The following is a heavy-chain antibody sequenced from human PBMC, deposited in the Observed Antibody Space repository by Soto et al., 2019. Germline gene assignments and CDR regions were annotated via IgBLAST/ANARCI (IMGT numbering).Heavy chain of an antibody. CDR2: ISSSSSTI. D-gene: IGHD6-6*01. CDR1: GFTFSSYI. Sequence: GGSLRLSCAASGFTFSSYIMNWVRQSPGKGLEWVSYISSSSSTIYYADSVKGRFTISRDNAKNSLYLQMNSLRDEDTAVYYCARGGKYSSSSHTSDYWGQGTLVTVSS. CDR3: ARGGKYSSSSHTSDY. J-gene: IGHJ4*02. V-gene: IGHV3-48*02.